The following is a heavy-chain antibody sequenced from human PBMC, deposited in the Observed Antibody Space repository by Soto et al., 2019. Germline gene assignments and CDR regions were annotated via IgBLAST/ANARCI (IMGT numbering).Heavy chain of an antibody. Sequence: SETLSLTCAVSGGSISSSNWWSWVRQPPGKGLEWIGEIYHSGSTNYNPSLKSRVTISVDKSKNQFSLKLSSVTAADTAVYYCARTSYGSVIYYFDYWGQGTLVTVSS. CDR1: GGSISSSNW. J-gene: IGHJ4*02. V-gene: IGHV4-4*02. CDR3: ARTSYGSVIYYFDY. D-gene: IGHD3-10*01. CDR2: IYHSGST.